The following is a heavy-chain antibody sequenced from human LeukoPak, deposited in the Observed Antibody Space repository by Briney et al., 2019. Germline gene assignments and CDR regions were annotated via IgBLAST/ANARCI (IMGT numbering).Heavy chain of an antibody. D-gene: IGHD5-12*01. CDR1: GFTFSSYW. CDR3: ARKGEWGYDYPPFFDY. Sequence: GGSLRLSCAASGFTFSSYWMSWVRQAPGKGLEWVANIKQDGSEKYYVDSVKGRFTISRDNAKNSLYLQMNSLRAEDTAVCYCARKGEWGYDYPPFFDYWGQGTLVTVSS. J-gene: IGHJ4*02. V-gene: IGHV3-7*03. CDR2: IKQDGSEK.